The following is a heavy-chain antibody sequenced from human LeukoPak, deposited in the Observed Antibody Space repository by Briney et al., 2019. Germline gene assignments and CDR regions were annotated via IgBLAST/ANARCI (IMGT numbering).Heavy chain of an antibody. V-gene: IGHV3-23*01. CDR2: ISGDGGST. D-gene: IGHD3-10*01. CDR1: GFTLTNYA. J-gene: IGHJ5*02. Sequence: GRSLRLFCASSGFTLTNYAMSWVRHPRARGLEGGSGISGDGGSTYYADSAKGRFTISGGSSKNTLYLQMKSLRAGDSALLYCAKDYVYYGYGISVRGNNWFDPWGQGTLVTVSS. CDR3: AKDYVYYGYGISVRGNNWFDP.